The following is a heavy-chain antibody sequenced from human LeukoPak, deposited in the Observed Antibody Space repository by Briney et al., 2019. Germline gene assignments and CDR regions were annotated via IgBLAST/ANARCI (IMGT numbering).Heavy chain of an antibody. V-gene: IGHV3-7*01. CDR1: GFTFTNYW. CDR3: ARYLNSGPEDF. D-gene: IGHD1-26*01. Sequence: GGSLILSCAATGFTFTNYWMSWFRQAPGKGLEWVANIKYDGTEKQYGDSVKGRFTISRDNAKNSVSLQMNSLRADDTAVYFCARYLNSGPEDFWGRGTLVTVSS. J-gene: IGHJ4*02. CDR2: IKYDGTEK.